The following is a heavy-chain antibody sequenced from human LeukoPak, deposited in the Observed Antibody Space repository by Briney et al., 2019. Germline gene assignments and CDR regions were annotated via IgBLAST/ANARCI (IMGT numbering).Heavy chain of an antibody. J-gene: IGHJ4*02. CDR3: ARDRGTWNDDGFDY. CDR1: GGSISSSSYY. D-gene: IGHD1-1*01. V-gene: IGHV4-39*07. CDR2: IYYSGST. Sequence: SETLSLTCTVSGGSISSSSYYWGWIRQPPGKGLEWIGSIYYSGSTYYNPSLKSRVTISVDTSKSQFSLKLSSATAADTAVYYCARDRGTWNDDGFDYWGQGTLVTVSS.